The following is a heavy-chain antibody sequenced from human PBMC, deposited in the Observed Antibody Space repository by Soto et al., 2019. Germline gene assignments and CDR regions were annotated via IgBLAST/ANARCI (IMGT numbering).Heavy chain of an antibody. Sequence: SETLSLTCTVSGGSISSYYWSWIRQPPGKGLEWIGYIYYSGSTNYNPSLKGRVTISVDTSKNQFSLKLSSVTAADTAVYYCATTTLYDFWSRGYYYMDVWGKGTTVTVSS. D-gene: IGHD3-3*01. CDR1: GGSISSYY. CDR3: ATTTLYDFWSRGYYYMDV. J-gene: IGHJ6*03. CDR2: IYYSGST. V-gene: IGHV4-59*08.